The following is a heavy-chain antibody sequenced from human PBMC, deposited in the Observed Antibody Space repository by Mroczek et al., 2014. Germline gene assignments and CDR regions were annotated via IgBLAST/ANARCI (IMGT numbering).Heavy chain of an antibody. CDR1: GGSFSGYY. D-gene: IGHD4-23*01. CDR2: INHSGST. CDR3: ARGRSVLRXRTVGFDL. Sequence: QVQLQESGAGLLKPSETLSLTCAVYGGSFSGYYWSWIRQPPGKGLEWIGEINHSGSTNYNPSLKSRVTISVDTSKNQFSLKLSSVTAADTAVYYCARGRSVLRXRTVGFDLWGRGTLVTVSS. J-gene: IGHJ2*01. V-gene: IGHV4-34*01.